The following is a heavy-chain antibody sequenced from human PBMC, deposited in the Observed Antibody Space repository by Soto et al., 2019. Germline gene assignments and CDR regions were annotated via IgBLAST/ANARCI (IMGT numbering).Heavy chain of an antibody. J-gene: IGHJ6*02. D-gene: IGHD6-6*01. V-gene: IGHV1-58*01. CDR2: IVVGSGNT. CDR3: AADGSYSTSGGMDV. Sequence: GASVKVSCKASGFTFTSSAVQWVRQARGQRLEWIGWIVVGSGNTNYAQKFQEGVTITRDMSTSTAYMELSSLRSEDTAVYYCAADGSYSTSGGMDVWGQGTTVTVSS. CDR1: GFTFTSSA.